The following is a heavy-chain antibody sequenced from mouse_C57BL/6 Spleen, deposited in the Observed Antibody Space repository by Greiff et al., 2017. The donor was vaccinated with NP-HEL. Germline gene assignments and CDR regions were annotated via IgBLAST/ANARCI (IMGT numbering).Heavy chain of an antibody. D-gene: IGHD1-1*01. CDR2: INPGSGGT. Sequence: VQLQQSGAELVRPGTSVKLSCTASGFAFTDYFIEWVKQRPGQGLEWIGVINPGSGGTKYNEKFQGKATMTADKSSSTAYLQLSSLTSEDSAVYFCARAIATADYAMDYWGQGTSVTVSS. V-gene: IGHV1-54*01. CDR3: ARAIATADYAMDY. CDR1: GFAFTDYF. J-gene: IGHJ4*01.